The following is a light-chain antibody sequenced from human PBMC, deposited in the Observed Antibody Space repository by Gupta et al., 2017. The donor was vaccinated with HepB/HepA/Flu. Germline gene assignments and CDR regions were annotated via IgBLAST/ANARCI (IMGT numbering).Light chain of an antibody. Sequence: EIELTQSPGTLSLSPGEGATLSCRASQSVSSGNLAWYQQKPGQAPRLVIYGASSRAGGTPDRFSGSGSGTDFTLTISRLEREDFGVYYCQQYGASPPGSFGQGTRLDI. J-gene: IGKJ2*04. V-gene: IGKV3-20*01. CDR1: QSVSSGN. CDR3: QQYGASPPGS. CDR2: GAS.